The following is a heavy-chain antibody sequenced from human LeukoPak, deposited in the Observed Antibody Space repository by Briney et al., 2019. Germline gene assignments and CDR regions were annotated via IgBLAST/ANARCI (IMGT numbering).Heavy chain of an antibody. CDR2: FDPEDGET. CDR1: GYTLTELS. CDR3: ATENHIAVAGTDAFDI. Sequence: ASVKVSCKVSGYTLTELSMHWVRQAPGKGLEWMGGFDPEDGETIYAQKFQGRVTMTEDTSTDTAYMKLSSLRSEDTAVYYCATENHIAVAGTDAFDIWGQGTMVTVSS. D-gene: IGHD6-19*01. V-gene: IGHV1-24*01. J-gene: IGHJ3*02.